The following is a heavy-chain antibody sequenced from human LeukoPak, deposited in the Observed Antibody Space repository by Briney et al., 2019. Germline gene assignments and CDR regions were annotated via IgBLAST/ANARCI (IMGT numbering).Heavy chain of an antibody. J-gene: IGHJ5*02. D-gene: IGHD2-2*01. CDR2: ISGSGGST. Sequence: PGGSLRLSCAASGFTFSSYAMSWVRQAPGKGLEWVSAISGSGGSTYYADSVKGRFTISRDNSKNTLYLQMNSLRAEDTAVYYCAKGGPLSYLPAAPPNWFDPWGQGTLVTVSS. V-gene: IGHV3-23*01. CDR1: GFTFSSYA. CDR3: AKGGPLSYLPAAPPNWFDP.